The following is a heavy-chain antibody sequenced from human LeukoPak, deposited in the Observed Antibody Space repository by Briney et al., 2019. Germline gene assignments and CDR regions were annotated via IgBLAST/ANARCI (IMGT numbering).Heavy chain of an antibody. CDR2: IYSGGNT. D-gene: IGHD6-13*01. CDR3: AKDPEQQLVPDFDY. V-gene: IGHV3-66*01. J-gene: IGHJ4*02. Sequence: GGSLRLSCAASGFTVSNSYMSWVRQAPGKGLEWVSLIYSGGNTYYADSVKGRFTISRDNSKNTLYLQMNSLRAEDTAVYYCAKDPEQQLVPDFDYWGQGTLVTVSS. CDR1: GFTVSNSY.